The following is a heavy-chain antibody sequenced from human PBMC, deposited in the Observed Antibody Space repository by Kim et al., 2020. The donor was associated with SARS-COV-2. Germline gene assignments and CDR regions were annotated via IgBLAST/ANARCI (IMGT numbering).Heavy chain of an antibody. Sequence: SETLSLTCAVYGGSFSGYYWSWIRQPPGKGLEWIGEINHSGSTNYNPSLKSRVTISVDTSKNQFSLKLSSVTAADTAVYYCARKNPGQWLVNGLGWFDPWGQGTLVTVSS. CDR1: GGSFSGYY. D-gene: IGHD6-19*01. V-gene: IGHV4-34*01. CDR2: INHSGST. J-gene: IGHJ5*02. CDR3: ARKNPGQWLVNGLGWFDP.